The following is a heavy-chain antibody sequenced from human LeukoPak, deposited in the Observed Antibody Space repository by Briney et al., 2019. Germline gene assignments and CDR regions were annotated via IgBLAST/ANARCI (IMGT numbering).Heavy chain of an antibody. Sequence: PGGSLRLSCAASGFTFSSYSMNWVRQAPGKGLEWVSSISSSSSYIYYEDSLKGRFTLSRDNAKNSLYLQMNSLRAEDTAVYYCARSNFWSGYRKYYYYYMDVWGKGTTVTVSS. CDR1: GFTFSSYS. J-gene: IGHJ6*03. CDR3: ARSNFWSGYRKYYYYYMDV. D-gene: IGHD3-3*01. V-gene: IGHV3-21*01. CDR2: ISSSSSYI.